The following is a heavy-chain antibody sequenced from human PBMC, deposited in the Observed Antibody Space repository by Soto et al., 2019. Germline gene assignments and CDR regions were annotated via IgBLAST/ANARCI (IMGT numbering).Heavy chain of an antibody. Sequence: PGGSLRLSCLPSGFTFGEDWMGWVRQAPGKGLEWVANMKPDGTERYYVDSVRGRFTISRDGAENSLHLQMNSLRVEDTALYYCAGYNFTYSFDLWGQGTTFTGS. CDR1: GFTFGEDW. V-gene: IGHV3-7*03. J-gene: IGHJ6*02. CDR2: MKPDGTER. D-gene: IGHD1-1*01. CDR3: AGYNFTYSFDL.